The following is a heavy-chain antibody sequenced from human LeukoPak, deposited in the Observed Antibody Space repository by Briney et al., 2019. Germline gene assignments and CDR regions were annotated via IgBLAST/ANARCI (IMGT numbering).Heavy chain of an antibody. D-gene: IGHD2/OR15-2a*01. CDR1: GFTFSDYY. Sequence: GGSLRLSCSASGFTFSDYYLSWIRQAPGKGLEGVSYISHSGSTTYYADSVKGRFSLSRDNAKNSLYLQMNSLRAADTAVYYCARVSIARGNIGNVMDVWGNGTTVTVSS. J-gene: IGHJ6*03. CDR3: ARVSIARGNIGNVMDV. V-gene: IGHV3-11*01. CDR2: ISHSGSTT.